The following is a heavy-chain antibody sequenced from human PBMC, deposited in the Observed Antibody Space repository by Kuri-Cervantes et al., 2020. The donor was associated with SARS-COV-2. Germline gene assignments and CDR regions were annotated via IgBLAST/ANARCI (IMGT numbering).Heavy chain of an antibody. J-gene: IGHJ6*03. CDR3: ARASMGSGSYYPYYYYMDV. Sequence: SETLSLTCAVFGGSFSGYYWSWIRQSPGKGLEWIGKINHSGSTNYNPSLSSRVTISVDMSKNQFSLRLSSVTAADTAMYYCARASMGSGSYYPYYYYMDVWGKGTTVTVSS. CDR2: INHSGST. CDR1: GGSFSGYY. V-gene: IGHV4-34*01. D-gene: IGHD1-26*01.